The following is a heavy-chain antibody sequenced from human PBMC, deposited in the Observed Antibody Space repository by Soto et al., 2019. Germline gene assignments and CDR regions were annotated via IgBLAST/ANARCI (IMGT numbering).Heavy chain of an antibody. V-gene: IGHV3-23*01. CDR2: ISGSGGST. CDR1: GFTFSSYA. Sequence: PGGSLRLSCAASGFTFSSYAMNWVRQAPGKGLEWVSAISGSGGSTYYAGSVKGRFAISRDNSKNTLYLQMNSLRAEDTAVYYCAKPLLAQYYYGMDVWGQGTTVTVSS. CDR3: AKPLLAQYYYGMDV. J-gene: IGHJ6*02.